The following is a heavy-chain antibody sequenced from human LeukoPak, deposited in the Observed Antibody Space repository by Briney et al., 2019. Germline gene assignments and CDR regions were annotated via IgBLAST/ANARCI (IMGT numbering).Heavy chain of an antibody. CDR2: IIPIFGTA. D-gene: IGHD3-22*01. CDR1: GGTFSSYA. Sequence: GASVKVSCKSSGGTFSSYAISWVRQAPGKGLEWMGRIIPIFGTANYAQKFQGRGTITTVESTSTAYMELSSLRSEDTAVYYCARTDREWLLPVDIWGQGTMVTVSS. J-gene: IGHJ3*02. V-gene: IGHV1-69*05. CDR3: ARTDREWLLPVDI.